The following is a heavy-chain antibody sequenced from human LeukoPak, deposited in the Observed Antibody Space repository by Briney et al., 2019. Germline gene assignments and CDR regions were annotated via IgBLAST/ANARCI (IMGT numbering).Heavy chain of an antibody. D-gene: IGHD2-21*02. CDR2: IIPIFGTA. CDR3: ARESALGDNFDY. Sequence: SVKVSRRASGGTFSSYAISWVRQAPGQGLEWMGGIIPIFGTANYAQKFQGRVTITADESTSTAYMELSSLRSEDTAVYYCARESALGDNFDYWGQGTLVTVSS. J-gene: IGHJ4*02. V-gene: IGHV1-69*01. CDR1: GGTFSSYA.